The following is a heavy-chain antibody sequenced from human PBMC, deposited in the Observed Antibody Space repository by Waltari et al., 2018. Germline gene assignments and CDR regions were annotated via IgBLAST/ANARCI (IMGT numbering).Heavy chain of an antibody. CDR1: GGTFSSYA. Sequence: QVQLVQSGAEVKKPGSSVKVSCKASGGTFSSYAISWVRQVPGQGLEWMGGIIPIFGTANYEQKVQGRVTITADESTSTAYMELSSLRSEDTAVYYCAGPAGYYDSSGSLYYFDYWGQGTLVTVSS. CDR2: IIPIFGTA. J-gene: IGHJ4*02. V-gene: IGHV1-69*01. D-gene: IGHD3-22*01. CDR3: AGPAGYYDSSGSLYYFDY.